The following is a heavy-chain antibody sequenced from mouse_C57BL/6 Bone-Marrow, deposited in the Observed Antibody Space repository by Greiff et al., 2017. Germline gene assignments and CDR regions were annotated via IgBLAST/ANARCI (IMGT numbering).Heavy chain of an antibody. CDR2: IDPSDSYT. J-gene: IGHJ4*01. Sequence: QVQLKQPGAELVRPGTSVKLSCKASGYTFTSYWMHWVKQRPGQGLEWIGVIDPSDSYTNYNQKFKGKATLTVDTSSSTAYMQLSSLTSEDSAVYYCARILITTVVAVDYWGQGTSVTVSS. D-gene: IGHD1-1*01. CDR1: GYTFTSYW. V-gene: IGHV1-59*01. CDR3: ARILITTVVAVDY.